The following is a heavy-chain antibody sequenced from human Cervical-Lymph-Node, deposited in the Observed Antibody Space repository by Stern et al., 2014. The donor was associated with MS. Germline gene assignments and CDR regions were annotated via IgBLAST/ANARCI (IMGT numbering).Heavy chain of an antibody. D-gene: IGHD3-3*01. V-gene: IGHV3-21*01. CDR2: ISSSSSYI. Sequence: EVQLVESGGGLVKPGGSLRLSCAASGFTFSSYSMNWVRQAPGKGLEWVSSISSSSSYIYYADSVKGRFTISRDNAKNSLYLQMNSLRAEDTAVYYCARDRTIFGVVIPFDYWGQGTLVTVSS. J-gene: IGHJ4*02. CDR1: GFTFSSYS. CDR3: ARDRTIFGVVIPFDY.